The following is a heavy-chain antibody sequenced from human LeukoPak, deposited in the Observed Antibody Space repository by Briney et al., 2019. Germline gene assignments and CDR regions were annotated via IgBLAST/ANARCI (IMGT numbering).Heavy chain of an antibody. J-gene: IGHJ5*02. V-gene: IGHV4-59*01. Sequence: SETLSLTCTVSGGSISSYNWSWIRQPPGKGLEWIGYIYYSGSTNYNPSLKSRVTISVDTSKNQFSLKLSSVTAADTAVYYCARWLPRPNWFDPWGQGTLVTVSS. CDR2: IYYSGST. CDR3: ARWLPRPNWFDP. CDR1: GGSISSYN. D-gene: IGHD3-10*01.